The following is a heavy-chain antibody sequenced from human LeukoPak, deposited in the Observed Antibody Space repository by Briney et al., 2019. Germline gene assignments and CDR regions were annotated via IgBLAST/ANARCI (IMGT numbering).Heavy chain of an antibody. CDR3: AREFSPEDAFDL. CDR1: GFTLTNNW. CDR2: VNTYGTNT. V-gene: IGHV3-74*01. Sequence: PGGSLRLSCTASGFTLTNNWMHWVRQVPGKGLEWVSRVNTYGTNTNHADSVRGRFTISRDNAKNTLYLQMDSLRAEDSAIYYCAREFSPEDAFDLWGQGTRVTVSS. J-gene: IGHJ3*01.